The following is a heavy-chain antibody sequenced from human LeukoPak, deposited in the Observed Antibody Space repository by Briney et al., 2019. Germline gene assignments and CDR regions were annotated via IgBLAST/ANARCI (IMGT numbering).Heavy chain of an antibody. CDR1: GYTFTSSY. CDR3: ARAAITGYDFWSGYIHDY. D-gene: IGHD3-3*01. Sequence: ASVKVSCKASGYTFTSSYMHWVRQAPGQGLEWMGIINPSGGSTSYAQKFQGRVTMTRDTSTSTVYMELSSLRSEDTAVYYCARAAITGYDFWSGYIHDYWGQGTLVTVSS. V-gene: IGHV1-46*01. J-gene: IGHJ4*02. CDR2: INPSGGST.